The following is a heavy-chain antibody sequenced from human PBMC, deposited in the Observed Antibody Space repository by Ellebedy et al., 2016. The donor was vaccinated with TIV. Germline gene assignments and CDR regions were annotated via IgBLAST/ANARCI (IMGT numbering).Heavy chain of an antibody. V-gene: IGHV5-51*01. Sequence: GESLKISCKASGYSFTNYWLGWVRQMPGKGLEWVGLIYPDDSDIRWSASFQGHVSISADKSITTAFLQWNRLKASDTAMYFCARRPGASDIWGQGTAVTVSS. J-gene: IGHJ6*02. CDR2: IYPDDSDI. D-gene: IGHD3-10*01. CDR1: GYSFTNYW. CDR3: ARRPGASDI.